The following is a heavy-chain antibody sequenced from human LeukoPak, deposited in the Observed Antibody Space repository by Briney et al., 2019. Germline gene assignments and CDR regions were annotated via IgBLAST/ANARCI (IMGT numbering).Heavy chain of an antibody. V-gene: IGHV3-20*04. D-gene: IGHD4-17*01. CDR2: INWNGGSS. CDR3: ARNDYGDPFDY. Sequence: GGSLRLACAASGFAFDDYGMSWVRQAPGKGLEWVSGINWNGGSSGYADSVKGRFTISRDNAKNSLYLQMNSLRAEDTALYYCARNDYGDPFDYWGQGTLVTVSS. J-gene: IGHJ4*02. CDR1: GFAFDDYG.